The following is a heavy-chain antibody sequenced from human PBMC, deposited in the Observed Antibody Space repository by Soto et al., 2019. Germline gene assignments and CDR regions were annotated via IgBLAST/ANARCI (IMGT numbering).Heavy chain of an antibody. V-gene: IGHV2-70*01. CDR1: GFSLSTSGMC. CDR2: IDWDDDK. J-gene: IGHJ6*02. Sequence: SGPTLVNPTQTLTLTCTFSGFSLSTSGMCVSWIRQPPGKALEWLALIDWDDDKYYSTSLKTRLTISKDTSKTQVVLTMTNMDPVDTATYYCARILGPPDYYYGMDVWGQGTTVTVSS. CDR3: ARILGPPDYYYGMDV.